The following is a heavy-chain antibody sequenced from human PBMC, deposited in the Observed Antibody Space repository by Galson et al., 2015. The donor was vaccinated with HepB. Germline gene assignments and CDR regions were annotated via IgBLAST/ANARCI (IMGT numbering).Heavy chain of an antibody. CDR2: IWYDGSNK. CDR1: GFTFSSYG. Sequence: SLRLSCAASGFTFSSYGMHWVRQAPGKGLEWVAVIWYDGSNKYYADSVKGRFTISRDNSKNTLYLQMNSLRAEDTAVYYCARGGFGGVLYYFDYWGQGTLVTVSS. D-gene: IGHD3-16*01. J-gene: IGHJ4*02. CDR3: ARGGFGGVLYYFDY. V-gene: IGHV3-33*01.